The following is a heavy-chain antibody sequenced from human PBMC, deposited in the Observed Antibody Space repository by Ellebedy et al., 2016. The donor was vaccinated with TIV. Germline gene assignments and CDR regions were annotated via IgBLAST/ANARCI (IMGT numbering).Heavy chain of an antibody. V-gene: IGHV1-69*13. CDR2: IIPIFGTA. CDR3: ARDGALSGTFIYFDY. J-gene: IGHJ4*02. CDR1: GGTFSSHA. D-gene: IGHD1-20*01. Sequence: ASVKVSCKASGGTFSSHAISWVRQAPGQGLEWMGGIIPIFGTANYAQKFQGRVTITADESTSTAYMELSSLRSEDTAVYYCARDGALSGTFIYFDYWGQGTLVTVSS.